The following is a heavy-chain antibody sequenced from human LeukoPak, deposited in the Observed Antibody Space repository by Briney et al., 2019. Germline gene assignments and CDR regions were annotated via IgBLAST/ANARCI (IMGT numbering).Heavy chain of an antibody. CDR1: GFTVSSNY. V-gene: IGHV3-66*01. Sequence: GGSLRLSCAASGFTVSSNYMSWVRQAPGKGLEWVSVIYSGGSTYYPDSVKGRFTISRDNSKNTLYLQMNSLRAEDTAVYYCARDVLASSGWPTSHFDCWGQGALVTVSS. J-gene: IGHJ4*02. D-gene: IGHD6-19*01. CDR2: IYSGGST. CDR3: ARDVLASSGWPTSHFDC.